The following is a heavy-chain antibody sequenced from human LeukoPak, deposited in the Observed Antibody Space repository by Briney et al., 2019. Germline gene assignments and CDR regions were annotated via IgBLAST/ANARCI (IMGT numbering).Heavy chain of an antibody. CDR3: ARGIDY. V-gene: IGHV3-30*14. CDR1: GFTFSTYA. J-gene: IGHJ4*02. Sequence: GRSLRLSCAASGFTFSTYAMHWVRQAPGKGLEWVAVISYDGSSKYYADSVRGRFTISRDTSKNMVFLQMNSLRVEDTAVYYCARGIDYWGRGTLVTVSS. CDR2: ISYDGSSK.